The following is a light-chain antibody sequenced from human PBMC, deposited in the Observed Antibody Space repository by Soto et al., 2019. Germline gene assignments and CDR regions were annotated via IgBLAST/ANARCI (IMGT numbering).Light chain of an antibody. CDR1: QGISSY. J-gene: IGKJ4*01. V-gene: IGKV1-8*01. Sequence: AIRMTQSPSSLSASTGDRVTITCRASQGISSYLAWYQQKPGKAPKLLIYAASTLQSGVPSRFSGSGSGTDFTLTISCLQSEDFATYYWQQYYSYPPLFGGGTKVEIK. CDR2: AAS. CDR3: QQYYSYPPL.